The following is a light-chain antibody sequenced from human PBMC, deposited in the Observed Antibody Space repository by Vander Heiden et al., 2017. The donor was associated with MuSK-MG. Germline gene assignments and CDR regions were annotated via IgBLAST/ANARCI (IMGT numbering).Light chain of an antibody. Sequence: SSELTQPPSVSVSPGQTARITCSGDTVPKHYAYWYQKKAGQAPVMSIYKDTERASGIPERFSGSSSGTTVTLTISGVQAEDEADYDCQSVDSSGTEVFGTGTKVTVL. CDR2: KDT. V-gene: IGLV3-25*03. CDR1: TVPKHY. CDR3: QSVDSSGTEV. J-gene: IGLJ1*01.